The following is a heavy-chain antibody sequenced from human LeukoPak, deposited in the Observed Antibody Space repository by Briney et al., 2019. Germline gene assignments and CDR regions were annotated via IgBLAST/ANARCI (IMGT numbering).Heavy chain of an antibody. CDR2: ISSSSSYI. D-gene: IGHD3-22*01. J-gene: IGHJ3*02. CDR3: ARSRPDYYDNDAFDI. V-gene: IGHV3-21*01. Sequence: GGSLRLSCAASGLTFSSYSMNWVRQAPGKGLEWVSSISSSSSYIYYADSVKGRFTISRDNAKNSLYLQMNSLRAEDTAVYYCARSRPDYYDNDAFDIWGQGTIVTVSS. CDR1: GLTFSSYS.